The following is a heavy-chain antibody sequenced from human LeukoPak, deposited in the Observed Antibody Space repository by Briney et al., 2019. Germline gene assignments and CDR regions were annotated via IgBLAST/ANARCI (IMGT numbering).Heavy chain of an antibody. CDR2: ITSSGSSM. V-gene: IGHV3-21*03. CDR3: TRDIDDVLTGDDAFDV. D-gene: IGHD3-9*01. Sequence: NPGGSLRLSCAGSGFTFSGYSLNWVRQAPGTGLEWVSSITSSGSSMYYADSVKGRFTISRDNAESSVYLQMNSLRVDDTGLYYCTRDIDDVLTGDDAFDVWGQGTVVTVSS. CDR1: GFTFSGYS. J-gene: IGHJ3*01.